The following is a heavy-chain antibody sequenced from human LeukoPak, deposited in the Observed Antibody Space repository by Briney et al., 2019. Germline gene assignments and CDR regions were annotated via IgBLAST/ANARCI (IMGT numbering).Heavy chain of an antibody. J-gene: IGHJ4*02. CDR3: AKDLRPWAAAVFVY. Sequence: GSLRLSCAASGFTFSSYGMHWVRQAPGKRLEWVAVISYDGSNKYYADSVKGRFTISRDNSKNTLYLQMNSLRAEDTAVYYCAKDLRPWAAAVFVYWGQGTLVTVSS. D-gene: IGHD6-13*01. CDR1: GFTFSSYG. V-gene: IGHV3-30*18. CDR2: ISYDGSNK.